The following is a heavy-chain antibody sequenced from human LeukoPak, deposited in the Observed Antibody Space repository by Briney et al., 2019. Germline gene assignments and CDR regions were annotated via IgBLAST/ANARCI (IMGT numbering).Heavy chain of an antibody. CDR2: INPNSGGT. J-gene: IGHJ5*02. CDR1: GYTFTGYY. V-gene: IGHV1-2*02. Sequence: ASVKVSCKASGYTFTGYYMHWVRQAPGQGLEWMGWINPNSGGTNYAQKFQGRVTMTRDTSISTAYMELSRPRSDDTAVYYCARVYGDYDWFDPWGQGTLVTVSP. CDR3: ARVYGDYDWFDP. D-gene: IGHD4-17*01.